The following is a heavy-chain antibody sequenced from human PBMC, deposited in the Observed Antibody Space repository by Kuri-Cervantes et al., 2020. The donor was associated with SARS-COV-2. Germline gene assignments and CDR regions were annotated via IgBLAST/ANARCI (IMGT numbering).Heavy chain of an antibody. V-gene: IGHV3-11*04. Sequence: GGSLRLSCAASGFTFSDYYMTWIRQAPGKGLEWVSYISSSGTTIYYADSVKGRFTISRDNAKNSVFLQMNSLRAEDTAVYYCARDFHVETGRTRSSIFMSRPGFGVVIILGYFDLWGRGTLVTVSS. CDR2: ISSSGTTI. J-gene: IGHJ2*01. CDR3: ARDFHVETGRTRSSIFMSRPGFGVVIILGYFDL. CDR1: GFTFSDYY. D-gene: IGHD3-3*01.